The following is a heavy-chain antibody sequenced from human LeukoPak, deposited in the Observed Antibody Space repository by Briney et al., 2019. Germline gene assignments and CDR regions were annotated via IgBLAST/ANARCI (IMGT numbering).Heavy chain of an antibody. CDR2: MNPHSGNT. J-gene: IGHJ4*02. Sequence: EASVKVSCKASGYTFPIYDINWVRQAPGQGLEWMGWMNPHSGNTGYAQKFQGRITMTRNTSISTAYMELSSLRSEDTAVFYCARGGYCARGICYVEIFDFWGQGTLVTVSS. D-gene: IGHD2-8*01. CDR1: GYTFPIYD. V-gene: IGHV1-8*01. CDR3: ARGGYCARGICYVEIFDF.